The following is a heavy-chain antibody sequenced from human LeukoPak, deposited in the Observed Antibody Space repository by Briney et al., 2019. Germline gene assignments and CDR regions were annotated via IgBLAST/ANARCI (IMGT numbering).Heavy chain of an antibody. CDR1: GYTFTSYG. D-gene: IGHD2-2*01. CDR2: ISAYNGNT. CDR3: ARGQDSTTPSYWFDP. V-gene: IGHV1-18*01. J-gene: IGHJ5*02. Sequence: GASVKDSCKASGYTFTSYGISWVRQAPGRRGEWMGWISAYNGNTNYAQKLQGRVTMTTDTSTSTAYMELRSLRSDDTAVYYCARGQDSTTPSYWFDPWGQGTLVTVSS.